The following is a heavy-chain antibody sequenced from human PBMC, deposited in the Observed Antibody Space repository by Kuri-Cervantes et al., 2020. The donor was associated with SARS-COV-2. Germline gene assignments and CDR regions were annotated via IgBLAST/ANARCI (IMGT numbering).Heavy chain of an antibody. Sequence: GESLKISCAASGCTFSSYAMSWVRQAPGKGLEWVSAISGSGGSTYYADSVKGRFTISRDNSKNTLYLQMNSLRAEDTAVYYCARDSPTWTHTFDYWGQGTLVTVSS. CDR1: GCTFSSYA. CDR2: ISGSGGST. CDR3: ARDSPTWTHTFDY. D-gene: IGHD5-18*01. V-gene: IGHV3-23*01. J-gene: IGHJ4*02.